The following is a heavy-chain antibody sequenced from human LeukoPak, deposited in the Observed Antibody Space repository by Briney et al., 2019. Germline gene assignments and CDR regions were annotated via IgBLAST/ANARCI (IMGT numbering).Heavy chain of an antibody. CDR1: GFTVNNNY. CDR3: ARNLAHTHCFGY. Sequence: GGSLRLSCAASGFTVNNNYMSWVRQAPGKGLEWVSIIYGGGATYYAESVKGRFSISRDNSKNTLYLQMNSLRAEDTAVYYCARNLAHTHCFGYWGQGTLVTVSS. J-gene: IGHJ4*02. V-gene: IGHV3-53*01. CDR2: IYGGGAT. D-gene: IGHD2-15*01.